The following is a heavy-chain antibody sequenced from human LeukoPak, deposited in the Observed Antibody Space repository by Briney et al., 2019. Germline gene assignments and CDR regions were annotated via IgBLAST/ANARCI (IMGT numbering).Heavy chain of an antibody. CDR3: ATYRQVLLPFES. Sequence: GGSLRLSCAASGFTSSTFAMIWVRQPPGEGLEWVSSIFPSGGEIHYADSVRARFTISRDNSKSTLSLQMNSLRAEDTAIYYCATYRQVLLPFESWGQGTLVTVSS. CDR2: IFPSGGEI. V-gene: IGHV3-23*01. D-gene: IGHD2-8*02. CDR1: GFTSSTFA. J-gene: IGHJ4*02.